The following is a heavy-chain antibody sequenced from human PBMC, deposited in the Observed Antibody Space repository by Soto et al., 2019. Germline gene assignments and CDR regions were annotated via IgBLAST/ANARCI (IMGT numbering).Heavy chain of an antibody. V-gene: IGHV4-34*01. D-gene: IGHD3-10*01. CDR1: GLSFSGYY. CDR3: ARGTTMVRGVILLYDAFDI. Sequence: SETLSLTSAVYGLSFSGYYWSWIRQPPGKGLEWIGEINHSGSTNYNPSLKSRVTISVDTSKNQFSLKLSSVTAADTAVYYCARGTTMVRGVILLYDAFDIWGQGTMVTVSS. J-gene: IGHJ3*02. CDR2: INHSGST.